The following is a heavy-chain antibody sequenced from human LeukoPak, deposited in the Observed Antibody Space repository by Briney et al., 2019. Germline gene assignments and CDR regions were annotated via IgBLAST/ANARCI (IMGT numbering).Heavy chain of an antibody. Sequence: QPGGSLRLSCTASEFIFNNYAMTWVRQPPGKGLEWVSGISGSGGSADYAESVKGRFTISRDNSKNTLFLQMNSLRAEDTAVYYCARERFLDGDYVFDYWGQGTLVTVSS. CDR1: EFIFNNYA. CDR2: ISGSGGSA. CDR3: ARERFLDGDYVFDY. V-gene: IGHV3-23*01. J-gene: IGHJ4*02. D-gene: IGHD4-17*01.